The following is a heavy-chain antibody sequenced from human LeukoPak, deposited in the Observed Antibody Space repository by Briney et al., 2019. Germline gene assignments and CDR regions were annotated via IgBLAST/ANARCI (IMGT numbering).Heavy chain of an antibody. V-gene: IGHV4-39*07. CDR2: IYYSGST. CDR3: ARQPPVMYSSGWYGDFDY. CDR1: GGSISSSSYY. J-gene: IGHJ4*02. Sequence: KPSETLSLTCTVSGGSISSSSYYWGWIRQPPGKGLEWIGSIYYSGSTYYNPSLKSRVTISVDTSKNQFSLKLSSVTAADTAVYYCARQPPVMYSSGWYGDFDYWGQGTLVTVSS. D-gene: IGHD6-19*01.